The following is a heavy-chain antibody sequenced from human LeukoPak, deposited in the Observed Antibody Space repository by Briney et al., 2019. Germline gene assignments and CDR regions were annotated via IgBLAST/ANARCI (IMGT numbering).Heavy chain of an antibody. V-gene: IGHV4-59*01. J-gene: IGHJ4*02. CDR2: IYYRVTS. D-gene: IGHD3-10*01. CDR1: GGSISSYY. CDR3: ARAVGGDGSGSL. Sequence: SDTLSLTCTVSGGSISSYYWSWIRQPPGKGLEWIGYIYYRVTSDYNPSLKSRVTMSVDMSTRQISLKLSSVTAADTAVYYCARAVGGDGSGSLWGPGTLVTVSS.